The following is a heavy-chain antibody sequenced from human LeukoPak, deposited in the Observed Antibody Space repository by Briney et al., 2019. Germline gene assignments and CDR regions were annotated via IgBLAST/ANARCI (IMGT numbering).Heavy chain of an antibody. V-gene: IGHV3-7*01. CDR1: GFTFSTYW. CDR2: INQDGSQK. D-gene: IGHD3/OR15-3a*01. Sequence: TGGSLRLSCAASGFTFSTYWMSWVRQAPGKGLEWVAIINQDGSQKYYVDSVKGRFTISRDNAKNSLYLQMDSLRVEDTAVHHCAKDVAWGRMDLWGQGTLATVSS. CDR3: AKDVAWGRMDL. J-gene: IGHJ4*02.